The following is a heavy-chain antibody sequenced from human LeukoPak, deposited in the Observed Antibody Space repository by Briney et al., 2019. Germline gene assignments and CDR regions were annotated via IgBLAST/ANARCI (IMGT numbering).Heavy chain of an antibody. D-gene: IGHD2-15*01. Sequence: GGSLRLSCVASGFTFSNYGMHWVRQAPGKGLEWVAVISYDGSNKYYADSVKGRFTISRDNSKNTLYLQMNSLRAEDTAVYYCARDVKSILLIVVVVAATYYFDYWGQGTLVTVSS. J-gene: IGHJ4*02. CDR3: ARDVKSILLIVVVVAATYYFDY. CDR1: GFTFSNYG. V-gene: IGHV3-30*19. CDR2: ISYDGSNK.